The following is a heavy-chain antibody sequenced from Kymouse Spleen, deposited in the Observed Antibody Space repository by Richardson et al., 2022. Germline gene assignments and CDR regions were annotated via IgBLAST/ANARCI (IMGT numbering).Heavy chain of an antibody. D-gene: IGHD1-7*01. CDR2: ISGSGGST. J-gene: IGHJ6*02. Sequence: EVQLVESGGGLVQPGGSLRLSCAASGFTFSSYAMSWVRQAPGKGLEWVSAISGSGGSTYYADSVKGRFTISRDNSKNTLYLQMNSLRAEDTAVYYCAKGGITGTPYYYYYGMDVWGQGTTVTVSS. V-gene: IGHV3-23*04. CDR1: GFTFSSYA. CDR3: AKGGITGTPYYYYYGMDV.